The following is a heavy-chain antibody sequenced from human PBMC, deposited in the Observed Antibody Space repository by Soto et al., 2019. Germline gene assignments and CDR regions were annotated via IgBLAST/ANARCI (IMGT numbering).Heavy chain of an antibody. CDR3: ASRGYSYADDPDAFDI. Sequence: QVQLVESGGGVVQPGRSLRLSCAASGFTFSSYAMHWVRQAPGKGLEWVAVISYDGSNKYYADSVKGRFTISRDNSKNXLYLQMNSLRAEDTAVYYCASRGYSYADDPDAFDIWGQGTMVTVSS. D-gene: IGHD5-18*01. CDR2: ISYDGSNK. V-gene: IGHV3-30-3*01. CDR1: GFTFSSYA. J-gene: IGHJ3*02.